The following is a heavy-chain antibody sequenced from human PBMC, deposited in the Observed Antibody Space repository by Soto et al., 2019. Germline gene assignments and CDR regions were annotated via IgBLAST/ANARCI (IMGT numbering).Heavy chain of an antibody. D-gene: IGHD5-12*01. V-gene: IGHV4-39*01. CDR2: IYYSGST. CDR3: ARHIPAPSGYDLGDYYYYGMDV. Sequence: QLQLQESGPGLVKPSETLSLTCTVSGGSISSSSYYWGWIRQPPGKGLEWIGSIYYSGSTYYNPSLKSRVTISVDTSKNQFSLKLSSVTAADTAVYYCARHIPAPSGYDLGDYYYYGMDVWGQGTTVTVSS. CDR1: GGSISSSSYY. J-gene: IGHJ6*02.